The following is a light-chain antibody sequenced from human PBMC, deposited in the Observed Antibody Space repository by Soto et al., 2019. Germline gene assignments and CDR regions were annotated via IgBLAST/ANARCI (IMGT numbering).Light chain of an antibody. CDR1: QSISSW. J-gene: IGKJ2*01. CDR2: DAS. Sequence: DIQMTQSPSTLSASVGDRVTITCRASQSISSWLAWYQQKPGKAPKLLIYDASSLESGVPSRFSGSGSGTEFTLTISSLQPDDFATYYCHQYNSYSPVTFGQVTKLEIQ. V-gene: IGKV1-5*01. CDR3: HQYNSYSPVT.